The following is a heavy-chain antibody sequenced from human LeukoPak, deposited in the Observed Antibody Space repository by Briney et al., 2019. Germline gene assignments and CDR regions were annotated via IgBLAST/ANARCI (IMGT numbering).Heavy chain of an antibody. CDR2: IRSRTDGGTT. J-gene: IGHJ4*02. V-gene: IGHV3-15*01. CDR3: TTGYSSSWYY. CDR1: GFTISGAW. Sequence: GGSLRLSCVASGFTISGAWMSWVRQVPGKGLEWIGHIRSRTDGGTTDYAAPVEGRFTISRDNSKNTLYLQMNSLKTEDTAVYYCTTGYSSSWYYWGQGTLVTVSS. D-gene: IGHD6-13*01.